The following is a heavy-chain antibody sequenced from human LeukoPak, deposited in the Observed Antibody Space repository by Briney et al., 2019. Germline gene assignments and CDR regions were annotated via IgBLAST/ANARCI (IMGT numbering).Heavy chain of an antibody. V-gene: IGHV3-23*01. CDR3: AKATHGDYYYYMDV. Sequence: VGSLRLSCAASAFTISGYAMTWVRQAPGKGLEWVSTISYSGTNAYYADSVKGRFTISRDNSKNMLYLQMNSLRAEDTALYYCAKATHGDYYYYMDVWGKGTTVTVSS. J-gene: IGHJ6*03. CDR1: AFTISGYA. CDR2: ISYSGTNA. D-gene: IGHD3-10*01.